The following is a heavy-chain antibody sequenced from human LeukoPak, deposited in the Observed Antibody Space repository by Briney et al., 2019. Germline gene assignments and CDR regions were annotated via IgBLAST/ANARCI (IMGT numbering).Heavy chain of an antibody. V-gene: IGHV3-23*01. D-gene: IGHD3-22*01. CDR1: GFTFSSYA. J-gene: IGHJ5*02. CDR3: AKAVGPNYYDSSGLNWFDP. CDR2: ISGSGSST. Sequence: GGSLRLSCAASGFTFSSYAMSWVRQAPARGLEWVSAISGSGSSTYYADSVKGRFTISRDNSKNTLYLQMNSLRAEDTAVYYCAKAVGPNYYDSSGLNWFDPWGQGTLVTVSS.